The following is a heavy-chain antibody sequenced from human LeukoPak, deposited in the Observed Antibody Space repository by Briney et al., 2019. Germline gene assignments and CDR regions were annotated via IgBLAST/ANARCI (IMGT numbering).Heavy chain of an antibody. D-gene: IGHD1-1*01. CDR3: AKMRSDWHDEDIDY. J-gene: IGHJ4*02. V-gene: IGHV3-23*01. CDR1: GFTFSSYA. Sequence: GGSLRLSWAPSGFTFSSYAMSWVRQAPGKGLEWVSAISGSGGSTYYADSVKGRFTISRDNFKNTLYLQMNSLRAEDTAVYYRAKMRSDWHDEDIDYWGQGTLSPSPQ. CDR2: ISGSGGST.